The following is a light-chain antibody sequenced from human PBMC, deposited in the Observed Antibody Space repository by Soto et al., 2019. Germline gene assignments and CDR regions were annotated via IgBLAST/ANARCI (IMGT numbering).Light chain of an antibody. CDR1: QSLLHHNGNNY. V-gene: IGKV2-28*01. CDR3: MQVLQSPIT. CDR2: LGS. Sequence: IVMSHAPLSLPVTPGETASISCRSIQSLLHHNGNNYLDWYVQKPGQSPQLLIYLGSNRASGVPDRFSGSGSGTDFTLKISRVEAEDVGVYYCMQVLQSPITFGQGTKVDIK. J-gene: IGKJ1*01.